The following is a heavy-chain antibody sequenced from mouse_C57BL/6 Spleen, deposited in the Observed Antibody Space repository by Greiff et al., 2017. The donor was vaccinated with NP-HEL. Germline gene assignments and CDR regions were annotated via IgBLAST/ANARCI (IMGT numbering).Heavy chain of an antibody. CDR2: IRSKSNNYAT. CDR3: VRGFDY. CDR1: GFSFNTYA. J-gene: IGHJ2*01. V-gene: IGHV10-1*01. Sequence: DVKLVESGGGLVQPKGSLKLSCAASGFSFNTYAMNWVRQAPGKGLEWVARIRSKSNNYATYYSDAVKDRFTISRHDSESMLYLQMNNLKTEDTAMYYCVRGFDYWGQGTTLTVSS.